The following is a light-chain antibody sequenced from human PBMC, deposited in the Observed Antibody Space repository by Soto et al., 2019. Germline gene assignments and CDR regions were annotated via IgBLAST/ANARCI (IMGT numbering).Light chain of an antibody. Sequence: QCVLTQPVYVSGAPVRASSISSTGTSSDVGGFNYVSWYQQHPGKAPKLMIYDVTNRPSGVSYRFSGSKSGNTASLTISGLQAEDEADYYCNSYTSSSTYVFGTGTKVT. CDR1: SSDVGGFNY. J-gene: IGLJ1*01. CDR3: NSYTSSSTYV. V-gene: IGLV2-14*03. CDR2: DVT.